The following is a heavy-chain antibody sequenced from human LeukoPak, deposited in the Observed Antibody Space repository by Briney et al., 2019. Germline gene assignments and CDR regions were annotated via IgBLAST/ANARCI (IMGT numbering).Heavy chain of an antibody. V-gene: IGHV3-23*01. J-gene: IGHJ1*01. D-gene: IGHD3-22*01. CDR2: ISGSGGST. CDR1: GFTFSSYA. CDR3: AKSYDSSGRYFQH. Sequence: GGSLGLSCAASGFTFSSYAMSWVRQTPGKGLEWVSAISGSGGSTYYADSVKGRFTISRDNSKNTLYLQMNSLRAEDTAVYYCAKSYDSSGRYFQHWGQGTLVTVSS.